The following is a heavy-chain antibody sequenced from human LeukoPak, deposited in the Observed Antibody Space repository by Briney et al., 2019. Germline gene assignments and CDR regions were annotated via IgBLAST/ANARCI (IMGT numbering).Heavy chain of an antibody. CDR1: GGTFSSYA. CDR3: ARDEVRGPAAPFGFDP. D-gene: IGHD2-2*01. J-gene: IGHJ5*02. V-gene: IGHV1-69*01. CDR2: IIPIFGTA. Sequence: SVKVSCKASGGTFSSYAIGWVRQAPGQGLEWMGGIIPIFGTANYAQKFQGRVTITADESTSTAYMELSSLRSEDTAVYYCARDEVRGPAAPFGFDPWGQGTRVTVSS.